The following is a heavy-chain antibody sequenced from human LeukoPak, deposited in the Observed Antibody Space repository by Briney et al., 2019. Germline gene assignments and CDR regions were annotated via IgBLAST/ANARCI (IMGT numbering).Heavy chain of an antibody. D-gene: IGHD2-2*01. CDR3: AKDIAVPRPYYGMDV. J-gene: IGHJ6*04. V-gene: IGHV3-21*06. CDR1: GFTFSTSD. Sequence: GGSLRLSCATSGFTFSTSDMNWVRQTPGKGLEWVSSISSGSRDIYYADSVKGRVTSSRDNAGNSLFLQMNSLRAEDTAVYYCAKDIAVPRPYYGMDVWGKGTTVTVSS. CDR2: ISSGSRDI.